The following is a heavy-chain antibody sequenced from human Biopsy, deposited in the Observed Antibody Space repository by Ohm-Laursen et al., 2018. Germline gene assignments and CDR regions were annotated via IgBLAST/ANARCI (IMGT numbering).Heavy chain of an antibody. CDR3: GNEVHGRDY. V-gene: IGHV4-34*08. J-gene: IGHJ4*02. CDR1: GFSFSDYY. D-gene: IGHD2-15*01. CDR2: INQSGRT. Sequence: LRLFCAASGFSFSDYYMIWIRQPPGKGLEWIGQINQSGRTNYNPSLKSRVNISADKSNNQFSLKLTSVTSADTAVYFCGNEVHGRDYWGLGALVTVSS.